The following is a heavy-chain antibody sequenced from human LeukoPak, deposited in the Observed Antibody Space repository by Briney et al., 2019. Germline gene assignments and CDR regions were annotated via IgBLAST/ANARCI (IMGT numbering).Heavy chain of an antibody. Sequence: GASVKVSCKASGYTFTSYGISWVRQAPGQGLEWMGWINPNSGGTNYAQKFQGWVTMTRDTSISTAYMELSRLRSDDTAVYYCARDQNQVRGYGALAYGMDVWGQGTTVTVSS. CDR1: GYTFTSYG. CDR2: INPNSGGT. D-gene: IGHD5-12*01. V-gene: IGHV1-2*04. J-gene: IGHJ6*02. CDR3: ARDQNQVRGYGALAYGMDV.